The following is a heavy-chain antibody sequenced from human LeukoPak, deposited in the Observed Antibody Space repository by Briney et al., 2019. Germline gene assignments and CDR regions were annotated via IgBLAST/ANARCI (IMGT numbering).Heavy chain of an antibody. J-gene: IGHJ6*03. CDR3: ARDSEQANVDTAMVYYYYYMDV. Sequence: ASVKVSCKASGYTFTSYYMHWVRQAPGQGLEWMGIINPSGGSTSYAQKFQGRVTMTRDTSTSTVYMELSSLRSEDTAVYYCARDSEQANVDTAMVYYYYYMDVWGKGTTVTVSS. CDR2: INPSGGST. D-gene: IGHD5-18*01. CDR1: GYTFTSYY. V-gene: IGHV1-46*01.